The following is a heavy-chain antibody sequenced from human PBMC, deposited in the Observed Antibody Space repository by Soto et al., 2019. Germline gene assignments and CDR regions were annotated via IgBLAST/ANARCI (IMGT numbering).Heavy chain of an antibody. J-gene: IGHJ4*02. CDR3: PRGATVGTTKGFFDY. V-gene: IGHV5-51*01. Sequence: PGESLKISCKGSGYSFPTHWIGWVRQMPGKGLEWIGIIYPGDSDTRYSPSFQGQVTISVDKSINTAYLQWSTLKASDTAMYYCPRGATVGTTKGFFDYWGQGTLVTVSS. CDR1: GYSFPTHW. D-gene: IGHD1-26*01. CDR2: IYPGDSDT.